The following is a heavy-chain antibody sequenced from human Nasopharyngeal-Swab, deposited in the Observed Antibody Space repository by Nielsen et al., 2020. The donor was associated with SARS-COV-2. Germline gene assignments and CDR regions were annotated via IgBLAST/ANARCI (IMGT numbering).Heavy chain of an antibody. CDR2: INQGASEK. Sequence: WIRQPPGKGLEWVASINQGASEKYYVDFVKGRFTISRDNAKNSLYLQMNTLRAEDTAVYYCARDEDVVVPAAIDYYYYGMDVWGQGTTVTVSS. V-gene: IGHV3-7*01. D-gene: IGHD2-2*01. J-gene: IGHJ6*02. CDR3: ARDEDVVVPAAIDYYYYGMDV.